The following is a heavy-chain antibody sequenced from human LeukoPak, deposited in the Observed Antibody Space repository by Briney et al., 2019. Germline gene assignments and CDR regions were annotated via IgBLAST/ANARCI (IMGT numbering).Heavy chain of an antibody. V-gene: IGHV4-59*12. D-gene: IGHD6-13*01. J-gene: IGHJ5*02. CDR3: ARGRTTTRSGYSSNWAKSHPKCWFDP. CDR1: GGSISSYY. Sequence: SETLSLTCTVSGGSISSYYWSWIRQPPGKGLEWIGSIYYSGSTYYNPSLKSRVTISVDTSKNQFSLKLSSVTAADTAVYYCARGRTTTRSGYSSNWAKSHPKCWFDPWGQGTLVTVSS. CDR2: IYYSGST.